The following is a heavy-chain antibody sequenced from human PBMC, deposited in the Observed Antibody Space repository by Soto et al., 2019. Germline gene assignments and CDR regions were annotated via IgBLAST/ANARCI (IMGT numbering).Heavy chain of an antibody. CDR2: IWYDGSNK. V-gene: IGHV3-33*01. D-gene: IGHD5-18*01. J-gene: IGHJ4*02. Sequence: QVQLVESGGGVVQPGRSLRLSCAASGFTFSSYGMHWVRQAPGKGLEWVAVIWYDGSNKYYADSVKGRFTSSRDNSKNTLYLQMNSLRAEDTAVYYCARDQGRGYNYGFDYWGQGTLVTVSS. CDR1: GFTFSSYG. CDR3: ARDQGRGYNYGFDY.